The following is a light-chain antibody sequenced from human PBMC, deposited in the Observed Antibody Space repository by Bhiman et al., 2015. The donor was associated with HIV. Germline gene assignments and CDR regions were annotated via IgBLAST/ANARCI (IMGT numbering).Light chain of an antibody. Sequence: QSVLTQPPSASGTPGQRVTIICSGSSSNIGSHSVHWYQQLPGTTPKLLIYRDDQRPSGVPGRFSGSKSGTSASLAISGLRSEDEATYYCAAWDDSLSVHVVFGGGTRLTVL. V-gene: IGLV1-47*01. CDR1: SSNIGSHS. J-gene: IGLJ2*01. CDR3: AAWDDSLSVHVV. CDR2: RDD.